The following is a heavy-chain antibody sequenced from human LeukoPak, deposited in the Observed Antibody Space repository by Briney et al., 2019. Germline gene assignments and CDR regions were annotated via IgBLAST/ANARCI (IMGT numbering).Heavy chain of an antibody. CDR2: ISYDGSNK. J-gene: IGHJ6*02. CDR3: AKDHCSSTSCYPYYYYALDI. D-gene: IGHD2-2*01. V-gene: IGHV3-30*18. Sequence: GGSLRLSCAASGFTFSSYGMHWVRQTPDKGLEWAAVISYDGSNKYYADSVKGRFTTSRNNSKNTLYLQMNSLRAEDTAVYYCAKDHCSSTSCYPYYYYALDIWGQGTTVTVSS. CDR1: GFTFSSYG.